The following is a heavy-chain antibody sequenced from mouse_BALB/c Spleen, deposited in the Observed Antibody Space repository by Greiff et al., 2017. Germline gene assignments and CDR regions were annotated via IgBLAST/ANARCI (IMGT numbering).Heavy chain of an antibody. V-gene: IGHV7-3*02. CDR1: GFTFTDYY. D-gene: IGHD2-5*01. CDR2: IRNKANGYTT. CDR3: ARAVRGWFAD. J-gene: IGHJ3*01. Sequence: EVQVVESGGGLVQPGGSLRLSCATSGFTFTDYYMSWVRQPPGKALEWLGFIRNKANGYTTEYSASVKGRFTISRDNSQSILYLQMNTLRAEDSATYYCARAVRGWFADWGQGTLVTVAA.